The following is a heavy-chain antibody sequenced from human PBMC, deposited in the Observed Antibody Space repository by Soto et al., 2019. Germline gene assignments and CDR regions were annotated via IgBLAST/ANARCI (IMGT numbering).Heavy chain of an antibody. V-gene: IGHV4-59*08. D-gene: IGHD6-19*01. J-gene: IGHJ2*01. CDR2: IYYSGST. CDR3: ARLGVVGSGWYYKNWYFDL. CDR1: GGSISSYY. Sequence: QVQLQESGPGLVKPSETLSLTCTVSGGSISSYYWSWIRQPPGKGLEWIGYIYYSGSTNYNPSLKSRVTISVDTSKNQFSLKLSSVTAADTAVYYCARLGVVGSGWYYKNWYFDLWGRGTLVTVSS.